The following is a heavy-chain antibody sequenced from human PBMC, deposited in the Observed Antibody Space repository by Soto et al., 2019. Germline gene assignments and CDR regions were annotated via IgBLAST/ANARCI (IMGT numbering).Heavy chain of an antibody. D-gene: IGHD3-22*01. CDR1: GFTFSNYG. CDR2: IWYDDGNSK. Sequence: PGGSLRLSCAASGFTFSNYGMHWVRQAPGKGLEWVAIIWYDDGNSKYYADSVKGRFTISRDNSKNTLYLEMNSLRAEDTAVYYCARESFDSRPSYSYYGMDVWGQGTSVTVSS. J-gene: IGHJ6*02. V-gene: IGHV3-33*01. CDR3: ARESFDSRPSYSYYGMDV.